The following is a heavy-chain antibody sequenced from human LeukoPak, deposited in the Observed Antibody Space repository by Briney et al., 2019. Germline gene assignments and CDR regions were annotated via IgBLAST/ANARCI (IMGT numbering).Heavy chain of an antibody. V-gene: IGHV4-38-2*01. J-gene: IGHJ4*02. CDR2: IYHSGST. CDR1: GYSISSGYY. CDR3: AGGRIDYFDSSGYSGYFDY. D-gene: IGHD3-22*01. Sequence: PSETLSLTCAVSGYSISSGYYWGWIRQPPGKGLEWIGSIYHSGSTYYNPSLKSRVTISVDTSQNQFSLKLSSVTAADTAVYYCAGGRIDYFDSSGYSGYFDYWGQGTLVTVSS.